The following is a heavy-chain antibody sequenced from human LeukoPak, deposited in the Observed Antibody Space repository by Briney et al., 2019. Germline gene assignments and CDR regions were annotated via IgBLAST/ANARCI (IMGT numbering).Heavy chain of an antibody. V-gene: IGHV3-23*01. Sequence: PGGSLRLSCTASGFSFRSFAMSWVRQAPGQGLEWVPSISGGGEDTYYADSVKGRFTISRDNSETTLYLQMNSLGADDTALYYCARTIAQYTNTWLYYYYGLDVWGQGTTVTVSS. CDR2: ISGGGEDT. CDR1: GFSFRSFA. D-gene: IGHD6-13*01. J-gene: IGHJ6*02. CDR3: ARTIAQYTNTWLYYYYGLDV.